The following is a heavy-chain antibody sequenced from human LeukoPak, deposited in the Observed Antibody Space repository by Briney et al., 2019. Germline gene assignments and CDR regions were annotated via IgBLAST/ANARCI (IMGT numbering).Heavy chain of an antibody. D-gene: IGHD3-22*01. Sequence: PGGSLRLSCAASEFTFSSDEMKWVRQAPGKGLEWVSYISSSGTSIYYADSVKGRFTISRDNAKNSLYLQMNSLRAEDTAVYYCATGEGGSHYDSRGYYSDIWGQGTMVTVSS. CDR1: EFTFSSDE. CDR3: ATGEGGSHYDSRGYYSDI. J-gene: IGHJ3*02. V-gene: IGHV3-48*03. CDR2: ISSSGTSI.